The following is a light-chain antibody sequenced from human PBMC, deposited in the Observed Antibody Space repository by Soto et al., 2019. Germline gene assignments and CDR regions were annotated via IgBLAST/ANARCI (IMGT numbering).Light chain of an antibody. CDR2: KAS. CDR1: QSVSSY. Sequence: DIQMTQFPSTVSASVGDRVTITCRASQSVSSYLAWYQQKEGKAPKLLIYKASSLESGVPSRFSGSGSGTEFTLTITTLQPDDFATYHCQQYKTLWTFGQGTKVEIK. J-gene: IGKJ1*01. CDR3: QQYKTLWT. V-gene: IGKV1-5*03.